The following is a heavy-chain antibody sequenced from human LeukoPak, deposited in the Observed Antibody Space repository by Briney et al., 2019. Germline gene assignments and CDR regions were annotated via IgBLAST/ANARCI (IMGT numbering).Heavy chain of an antibody. J-gene: IGHJ4*02. CDR2: IWYDGSNK. CDR1: GFTFSSYG. Sequence: GRSLRLSCAASGFTFSSYGMHWVRQAPGKGLEWVAVIWYDGSNKYYADSVKGRFTISRDNSKNTLYLQMNSLRAEDTAVYYCARTSTYYYDSSGYYYSGYFDYWGQGTLVTVSS. D-gene: IGHD3-22*01. CDR3: ARTSTYYYDSSGYYYSGYFDY. V-gene: IGHV3-33*01.